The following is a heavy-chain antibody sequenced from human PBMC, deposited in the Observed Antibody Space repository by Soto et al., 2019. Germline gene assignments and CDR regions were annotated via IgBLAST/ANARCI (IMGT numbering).Heavy chain of an antibody. CDR1: GGSFSGYY. J-gene: IGHJ6*02. CDR3: ASVEGGSYYYYYYGMDV. D-gene: IGHD1-26*01. CDR2: INHSGST. V-gene: IGHV4-34*01. Sequence: PSETLSLTCAVYGGSFSGYYWSWIRQPPGKGLEWIGEINHSGSTNYNPSLKSRVTISVDTSKNQFSLKLSSVTAADTAVYYCASVEGGSYYYYYYGMDVWGQGTTVTVSS.